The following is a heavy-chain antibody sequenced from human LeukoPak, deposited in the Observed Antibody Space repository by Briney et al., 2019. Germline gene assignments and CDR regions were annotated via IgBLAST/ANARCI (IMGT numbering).Heavy chain of an antibody. CDR2: ISSSSSTI. CDR1: GFTFSSYS. CDR3: ARDLYYGSGSSFDY. V-gene: IGHV3-48*04. D-gene: IGHD3-10*01. J-gene: IGHJ4*02. Sequence: PGGSLRLSCAASGFTFSSYSMNWVRQAPGKGLEWVSYISSSSSTIYYADSVKGRFTISRDNAKNSLYLQMNSLRAEDTAVHYCARDLYYGSGSSFDYWGQGTLVTVSS.